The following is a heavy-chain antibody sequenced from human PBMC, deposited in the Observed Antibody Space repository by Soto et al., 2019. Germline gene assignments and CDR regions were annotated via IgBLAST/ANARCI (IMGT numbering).Heavy chain of an antibody. V-gene: IGHV3-21*01. CDR2: ISSSSSYI. Sequence: GGSLRLSCAASGFTFSSYSMNWVRQAPGKGLEWVSSISSSSSYIYYADSVKGRFTISRDNAKNSLYLQMNSLRAEDTAVYYCARELQYQLPTGVSYYYMDVWGKGTTVTVSS. D-gene: IGHD2-2*01. CDR3: ARELQYQLPTGVSYYYMDV. J-gene: IGHJ6*03. CDR1: GFTFSSYS.